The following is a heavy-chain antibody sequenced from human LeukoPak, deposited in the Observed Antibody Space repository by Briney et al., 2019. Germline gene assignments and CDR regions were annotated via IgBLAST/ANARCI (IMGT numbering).Heavy chain of an antibody. J-gene: IGHJ6*02. CDR2: IYYSGST. D-gene: IGHD3-9*01. CDR1: GGSISSYY. CDR3: ARVTILVYGLDV. Sequence: SETLSLTCTVSGGSISSYYWSWIRQPPGKGLEWIGYIYYSGSTYCNPSLKSRVTISVDTSKNQFSLKLSSVAAADTAVYYCARVTILVYGLDVWGQGTTVTVSS. V-gene: IGHV4-59*12.